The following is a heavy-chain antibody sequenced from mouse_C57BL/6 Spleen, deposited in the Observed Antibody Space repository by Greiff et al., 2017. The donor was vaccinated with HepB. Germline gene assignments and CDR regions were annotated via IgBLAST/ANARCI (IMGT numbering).Heavy chain of an antibody. CDR3: ARSTMVTTYAMDY. V-gene: IGHV1-7*01. CDR1: GYTFTSYW. J-gene: IGHJ4*01. D-gene: IGHD2-2*01. Sequence: QVQLQQSGAELAKPGASVKLSCKASGYTFTSYWMHWVKQRPGQGLEWIGYINTSSGYTKYNQKLNDKATLTADKSSSTAYMQLSSLTYEDSAVYYCARSTMVTTYAMDYWGQGTSVTVSS. CDR2: INTSSGYT.